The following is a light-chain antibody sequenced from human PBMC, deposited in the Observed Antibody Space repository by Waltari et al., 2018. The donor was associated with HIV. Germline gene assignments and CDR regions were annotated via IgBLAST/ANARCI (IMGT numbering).Light chain of an antibody. J-gene: IGLJ3*02. CDR1: NIGSKS. Sequence: SYVLTQPPSVSVAPGKTARITCGGNNIGSKSVHWYQQKPGQAPVLVIYYDSDRPSGIRGRFSGSNSGSTATLTISRVEAGDEADYYCQLWDSSSDHPVFGGGTKLTVL. V-gene: IGLV3-21*04. CDR2: YDS. CDR3: QLWDSSSDHPV.